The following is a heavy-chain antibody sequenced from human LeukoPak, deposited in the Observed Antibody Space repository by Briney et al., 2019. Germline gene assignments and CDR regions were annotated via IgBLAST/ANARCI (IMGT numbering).Heavy chain of an antibody. Sequence: SETLSLTCTVSGDSISSYYWSWIRQPPGKGLEWIGYIYYSGSTNYNPSLKSRVTISVDTSKNQFSLRLSSVTAADTAVYYCARGTAVAGTWGQGTLVTVSS. CDR2: IYYSGST. V-gene: IGHV4-59*01. D-gene: IGHD6-19*01. J-gene: IGHJ5*02. CDR1: GDSISSYY. CDR3: ARGTAVAGT.